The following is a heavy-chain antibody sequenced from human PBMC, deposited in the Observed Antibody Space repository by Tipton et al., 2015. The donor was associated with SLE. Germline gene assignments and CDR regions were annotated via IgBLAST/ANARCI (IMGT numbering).Heavy chain of an antibody. CDR3: ARTGDITRPFDY. J-gene: IGHJ4*02. CDR1: GGSISIDNYY. D-gene: IGHD7-27*01. CDR2: ITYRGSI. V-gene: IGHV4-39*01. Sequence: TLSLTCTVSGGSISIDNYYWGWIRQPPGKGLEWIASITYRGSIYYSPSLKGRVTISADTSKNQFSVRLSSVTAADTAVYYCARTGDITRPFDYWGQGTLVTVSS.